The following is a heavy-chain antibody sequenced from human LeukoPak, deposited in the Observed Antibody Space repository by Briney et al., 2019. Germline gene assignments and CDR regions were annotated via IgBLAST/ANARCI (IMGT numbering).Heavy chain of an antibody. CDR3: ARARGYSYGFRYYFDY. CDR1: GGSISSSSYY. CDR2: IYYSGST. V-gene: IGHV4-39*07. Sequence: SETLSLTCTVSGGSISSSSYYWGWVRQPPGKGLEWLGSIYYSGSTYYNPSLKSRVTISVDTSKNQFSLKLSSVTAADTAVYYCARARGYSYGFRYYFDYWGQGTLVTVSS. D-gene: IGHD5-18*01. J-gene: IGHJ4*02.